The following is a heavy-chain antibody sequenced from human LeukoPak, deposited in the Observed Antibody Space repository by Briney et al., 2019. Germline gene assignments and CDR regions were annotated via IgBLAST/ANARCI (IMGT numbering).Heavy chain of an antibody. J-gene: IGHJ4*02. Sequence: PSETLSLTCTVSGGSISSVGYYWSWIRQHPGKGLEWIGYIYSSGSTYYNPSLKSRITISLEKSKNQFSLKVRSVTAADTAVYYCARSSFGAVPYYFDYWGQGTLVTVSS. CDR2: IYSSGST. CDR3: ARSSFGAVPYYFDY. V-gene: IGHV4-31*03. CDR1: GGSISSVGYY. D-gene: IGHD3-10*01.